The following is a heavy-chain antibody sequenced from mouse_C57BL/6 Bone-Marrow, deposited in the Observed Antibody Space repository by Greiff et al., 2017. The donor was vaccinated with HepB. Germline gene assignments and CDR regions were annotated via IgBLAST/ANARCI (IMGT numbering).Heavy chain of an antibody. CDR1: GYTFTDYY. CDR3: ARFVTTVRFDY. V-gene: IGHV1-26*01. CDR2: INPNNGGT. Sequence: VQLQQSGPELVKPGASVKISCKASGYTFTDYYMNWVKQSHGKSLEWIGDINPNNGGTSYNQKFKGKATLTVDKSSSTAYMELRSLTSEDSAVYYCARFVTTVRFDYWGQGTTLTVSS. J-gene: IGHJ2*01. D-gene: IGHD1-1*01.